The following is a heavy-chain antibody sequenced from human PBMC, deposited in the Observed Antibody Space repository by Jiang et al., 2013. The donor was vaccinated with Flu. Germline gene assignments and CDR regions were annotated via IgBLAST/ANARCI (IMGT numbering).Heavy chain of an antibody. CDR3: AKGSMEDFWSGYYDYNWFDP. V-gene: IGHV3-23*04. Sequence: QLVESGGGLVQPGGSLRLSCAASGFTFSSYAMSWVRQAPGKGLEWVSAISGSGGSTYYADSVKGRFTISRDNSKNTLYLQMNSLRAEDTAVYYCAKGSMEDFWSGYYDYNWFDPWGQGTLVTVSS. J-gene: IGHJ5*02. CDR1: GFTFSSYA. D-gene: IGHD3-3*01. CDR2: ISGSGGST.